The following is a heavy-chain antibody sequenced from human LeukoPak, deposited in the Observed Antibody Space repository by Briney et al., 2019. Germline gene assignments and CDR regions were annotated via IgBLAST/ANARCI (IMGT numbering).Heavy chain of an antibody. D-gene: IGHD4-23*01. V-gene: IGHV4-59*01. Sequence: PSETLSLTCTVSGGSISSYYLSWIRQPPGKGPEWIGYIYYSGSTNYNPSLKSRVTISVDTSKNQFSLKLSSVTAADTAVYYCESGSDYGGNWGSYWGQGTLVTVSS. CDR3: ESGSDYGGNWGSY. CDR1: GGSISSYY. CDR2: IYYSGST. J-gene: IGHJ4*02.